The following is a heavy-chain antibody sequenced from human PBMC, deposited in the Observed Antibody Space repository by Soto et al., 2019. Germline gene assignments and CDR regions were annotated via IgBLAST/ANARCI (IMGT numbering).Heavy chain of an antibody. CDR2: IYYSGST. D-gene: IGHD4-17*01. CDR3: ARHLAYGDYVPVFDY. V-gene: IGHV4-39*01. J-gene: IGHJ4*02. CDR1: GGSISSSSYY. Sequence: SETLSLTCTVSGGSISSSSYYWGWIRQPPGKGLEWIGSIYYSGSTYYNPSLKSRVTISVDTSKNQFSLKLSSVTAADTAVYYCARHLAYGDYVPVFDYWGQGTLVTVSS.